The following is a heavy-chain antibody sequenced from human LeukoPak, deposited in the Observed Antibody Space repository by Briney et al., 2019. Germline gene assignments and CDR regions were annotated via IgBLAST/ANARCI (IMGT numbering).Heavy chain of an antibody. CDR3: ARYRDKAYYYDSSGYYFDY. V-gene: IGHV1-18*01. D-gene: IGHD3-22*01. CDR2: ISAYNCNT. Sequence: ASVKVSCKASGYTFTSYGISWVRQAPGQGLEGMGGISAYNCNTNYAQRLHGRVTITTDTSTSTAYMELRSLRSDDTAVYYCARYRDKAYYYDSSGYYFDYWGQGTLVTVSS. J-gene: IGHJ4*02. CDR1: GYTFTSYG.